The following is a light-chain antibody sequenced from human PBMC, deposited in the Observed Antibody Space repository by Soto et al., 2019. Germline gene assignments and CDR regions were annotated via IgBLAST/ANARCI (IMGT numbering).Light chain of an antibody. CDR1: QFINMY. V-gene: IGKV3-15*01. Sequence: SPATLSAEAGDRATLSFPASQFINMYVAWYQHRLGQAPRLLMHSISTRAAGVPARFSGSGSGTEFTLTVSSVQSEDFGIYYCQQDDQLLLPFGQGRRLAIK. CDR3: QQDDQLLLP. J-gene: IGKJ5*01. CDR2: SIS.